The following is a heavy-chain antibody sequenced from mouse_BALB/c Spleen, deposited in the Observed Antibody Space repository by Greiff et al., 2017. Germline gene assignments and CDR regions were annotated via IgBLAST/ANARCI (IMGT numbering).Heavy chain of an antibody. J-gene: IGHJ3*01. CDR1: GFTFNTNA. CDR2: IRSKSNNYAT. CDR3: VRGVIYYYGWFAY. V-gene: IGHV10S3*01. Sequence: EVQLVETGGGLVQPKGSLKLSCAASGFTFNTNAMNWVRQAPGKGLEWVACIRSKSNNYATYYADSVKDRFTISRDDSQSMLYLQMNNLKTEDTAMYYCVRGVIYYYGWFAYWGQGTLVTVSA. D-gene: IGHD1-1*01.